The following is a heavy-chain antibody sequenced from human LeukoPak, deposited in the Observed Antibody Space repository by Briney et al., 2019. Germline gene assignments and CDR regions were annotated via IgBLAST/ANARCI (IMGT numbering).Heavy chain of an antibody. CDR2: INPSDGST. CDR3: ARDVVVEVGMLPTDSWFDP. Sequence: ASVKVSCKATRYSFTTYYIHWMRQAPGRGLEWMGIINPSDGSTSSAQKFQGRVTMTSDTSTSTVYMELSSLTYDDTAVYYCARDVVVEVGMLPTDSWFDPWGRGTLVAVSS. V-gene: IGHV1-46*01. D-gene: IGHD2-15*01. CDR1: RYSFTTYY. J-gene: IGHJ5*02.